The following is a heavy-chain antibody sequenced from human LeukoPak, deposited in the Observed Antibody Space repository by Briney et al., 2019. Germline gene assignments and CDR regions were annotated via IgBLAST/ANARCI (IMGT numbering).Heavy chain of an antibody. CDR1: GFTFSNYA. V-gene: IGHV4-59*01. J-gene: IGHJ4*02. CDR3: ARAPGYSYGYGY. Sequence: GSLRLSCAGSGFTFSNYAMSWIRQPPGKGLEWIGYIYYSGSTNYNPSLKSRVTISVDTSKNQFSLKLSSVTAADTAVYYCARAPGYSYGYGYWGQGTLVTVSS. CDR2: IYYSGST. D-gene: IGHD5-18*01.